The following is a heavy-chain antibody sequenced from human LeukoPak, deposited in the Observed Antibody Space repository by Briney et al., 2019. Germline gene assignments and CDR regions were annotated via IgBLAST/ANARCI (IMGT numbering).Heavy chain of an antibody. CDR2: ISGSGGST. CDR1: GFTFSSYA. Sequence: PGGSLRLSCAASGFTFSSYAMSWVRQAPGKGLEWVSAISGSGGSTYYADSVKGRFTISRDNSKNTLYLQMNSLRAEDTAVYYCAKSPRIVGATGPFDYWGQGTLVTVSS. J-gene: IGHJ4*02. CDR3: AKSPRIVGATGPFDY. V-gene: IGHV3-23*01. D-gene: IGHD1-26*01.